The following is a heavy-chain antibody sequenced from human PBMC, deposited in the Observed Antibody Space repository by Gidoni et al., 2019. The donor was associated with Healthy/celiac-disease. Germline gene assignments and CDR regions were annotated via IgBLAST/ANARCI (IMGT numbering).Heavy chain of an antibody. CDR1: GYTFTGYY. V-gene: IGHV1-2*04. CDR3: ARDRGGFDFFYGMDV. CDR2: INPNSGGT. J-gene: IGHJ6*02. D-gene: IGHD3-3*01. Sequence: QVQLVQSGAEVKKPGASVKVSCKASGYTFTGYYMHGVRQAPGQGREWMGWINPNSGGTNYAQKFQGWVTMTRDTSISTAYMELSRLRSDDTAVYYCARDRGGFDFFYGMDVWGQGTTVTVSS.